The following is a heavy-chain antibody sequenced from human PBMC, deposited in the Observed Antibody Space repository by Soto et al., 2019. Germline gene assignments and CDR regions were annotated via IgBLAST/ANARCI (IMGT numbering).Heavy chain of an antibody. Sequence: NPSETLSLTCAVSGGSISSSNWWSWVRQPPGKGLEWIGEIYHSGSTNYNPSLKSRVTISVDKSKNQFSLKLSSVTAADTAVYYCATLYGDTNEGDYWGQGTLVTVSS. V-gene: IGHV4-4*02. CDR1: GGSISSSNW. D-gene: IGHD4-17*01. CDR3: ATLYGDTNEGDY. J-gene: IGHJ4*02. CDR2: IYHSGST.